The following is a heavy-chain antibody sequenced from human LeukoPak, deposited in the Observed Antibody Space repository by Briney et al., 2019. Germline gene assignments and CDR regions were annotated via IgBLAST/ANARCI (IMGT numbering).Heavy chain of an antibody. Sequence: PGGSLRLSCAASGFTFSSYSMNWVRQAPGKGLEWVSSISSSSSYIYYADSVKGRFTISRDNAKNSLYLQMSSLRADDTAVYYCARGGAARPDYWGQGTLVTVSS. CDR3: ARGGAARPDY. D-gene: IGHD6-6*01. J-gene: IGHJ4*02. V-gene: IGHV3-21*01. CDR2: ISSSSSYI. CDR1: GFTFSSYS.